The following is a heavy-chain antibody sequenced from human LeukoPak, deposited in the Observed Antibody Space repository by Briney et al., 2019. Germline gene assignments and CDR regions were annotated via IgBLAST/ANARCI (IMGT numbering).Heavy chain of an antibody. CDR3: ARDGDYVFGPQSFDP. CDR2: IYYSGST. J-gene: IGHJ5*02. D-gene: IGHD4-17*01. Sequence: PSETLSLTCTVSGGSTSSSSYYWGWIRQPPGKGLEWIGSIYYSGSTYYNPSLKSRVTISVDTSKNQFSLKLSSVTAADTAVYYCARDGDYVFGPQSFDPWGQGTLVTVSS. V-gene: IGHV4-39*07. CDR1: GGSTSSSSYY.